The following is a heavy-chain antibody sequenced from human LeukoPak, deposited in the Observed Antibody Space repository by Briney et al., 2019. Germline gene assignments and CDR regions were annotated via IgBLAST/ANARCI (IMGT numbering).Heavy chain of an antibody. CDR3: ARASSAAFDY. J-gene: IGHJ4*02. Sequence: PGGSLRLSCAASGFTFSSYWMKWVRQAPGKGLEWVANIKQDGSEKYYVDSVKGRFTISRDNAKNSLYLQMNSLRVKDTAVYYCARASSAAFDYWGQGTLVTVSS. CDR1: GFTFSSYW. D-gene: IGHD3-10*01. CDR2: IKQDGSEK. V-gene: IGHV3-7*01.